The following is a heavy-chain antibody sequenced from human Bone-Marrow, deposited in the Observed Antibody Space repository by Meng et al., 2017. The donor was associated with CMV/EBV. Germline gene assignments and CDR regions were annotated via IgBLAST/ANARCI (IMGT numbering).Heavy chain of an antibody. V-gene: IGHV3-13*01. Sequence: GGSLRLSCAASGFTFSSYDMHWVRQATGKGLEWVSAIGTAGDTYYPGSVKGRFTISRENAKNSLYLQMNSLRAGDTAEYYCARGGSRSIAAPQVRPELYGMDVWGQGTTVTVSS. CDR2: IGTAGDT. CDR1: GFTFSSYD. CDR3: ARGGSRSIAAPQVRPELYGMDV. J-gene: IGHJ6*02. D-gene: IGHD6-6*01.